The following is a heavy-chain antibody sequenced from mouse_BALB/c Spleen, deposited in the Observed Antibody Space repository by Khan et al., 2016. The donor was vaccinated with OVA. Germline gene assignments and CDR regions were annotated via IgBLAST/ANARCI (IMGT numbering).Heavy chain of an antibody. D-gene: IGHD2-2*01. V-gene: IGHV1-9*01. CDR3: ARIGGYGYDAWFAY. Sequence: QIQLVQSGAELMKPGASVKISCKATGYTFSSYWIEWIKQRPGHGLEWIGEILPGSDSTNYNEKFKGKATFTADTSSNTVYMQLSSLTSEDSAVYYCARIGGYGYDAWFAYWGQGTLVTVSA. CDR2: ILPGSDST. CDR1: GYTFSSYW. J-gene: IGHJ3*01.